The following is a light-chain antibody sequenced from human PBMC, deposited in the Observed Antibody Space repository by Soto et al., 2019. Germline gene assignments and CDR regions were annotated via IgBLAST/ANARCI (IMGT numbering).Light chain of an antibody. Sequence: QSFLTQPPSVSGAPGRRVTISCTGGSSNIGAGYDVHWYQQRPGTAPKLLIFGNINRPSGVPDRFSGSKSGTSASLAITGLQAEDEGDYYCQSYDSTLSARYVFGTGTKVTVL. CDR3: QSYDSTLSARYV. V-gene: IGLV1-40*01. CDR2: GNI. J-gene: IGLJ1*01. CDR1: SSNIGAGYD.